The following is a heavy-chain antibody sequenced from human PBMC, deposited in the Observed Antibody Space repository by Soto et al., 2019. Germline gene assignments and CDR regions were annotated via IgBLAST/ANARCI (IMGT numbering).Heavy chain of an antibody. Sequence: QVQLVQSGAEVKKPGSSVKVSCKSSGGTFSSYAISWVRQAPGQGLEWMGGIIPIFGTANYAQKFQGRVTITADESTSRAYRELSSLRSEDTAVYYCARGGSFMGAKDWGQGNLVTVSS. V-gene: IGHV1-69*01. CDR2: IIPIFGTA. CDR3: ARGGSFMGAKD. D-gene: IGHD1-26*01. J-gene: IGHJ4*02. CDR1: GGTFSSYA.